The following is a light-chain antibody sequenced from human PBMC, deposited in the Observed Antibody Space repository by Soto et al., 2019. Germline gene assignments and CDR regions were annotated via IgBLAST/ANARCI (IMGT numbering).Light chain of an antibody. CDR3: QRYGG. Sequence: EIVLTQSPATLSLSPGERATLSCRASQSVGNWLFWYQQKRGQAPRLLIYDASSRAAGVPERFSASGSGTDFTLTISRLEPEDFAVYYCQRYGGFGQGTKVDIK. V-gene: IGKV3-20*01. CDR1: QSVGNWL. J-gene: IGKJ1*01. CDR2: DAS.